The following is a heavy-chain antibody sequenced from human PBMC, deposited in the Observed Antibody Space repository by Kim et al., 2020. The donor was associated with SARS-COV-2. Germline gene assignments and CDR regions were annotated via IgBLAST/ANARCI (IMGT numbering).Heavy chain of an antibody. J-gene: IGHJ6*02. CDR1: GGSFSGYY. V-gene: IGHV4-34*01. CDR2: INHSGST. D-gene: IGHD3-16*01. CDR3: ASGRLNYYYGMDV. Sequence: SETLSLTCAVYGGSFSGYYWSWIRQPPGKGLEWIGEINHSGSTNYNPSLKSRVTISVDTSKNQFSLKLSSVTAADTAVYYCASGRLNYYYGMDVWGQGNT.